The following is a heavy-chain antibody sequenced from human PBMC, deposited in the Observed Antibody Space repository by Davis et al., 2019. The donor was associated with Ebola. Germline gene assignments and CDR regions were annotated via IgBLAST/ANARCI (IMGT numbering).Heavy chain of an antibody. D-gene: IGHD3-9*01. CDR2: IKQDGSEK. V-gene: IGHV3-7*03. J-gene: IGHJ4*02. Sequence: GGSLRPSCAPPGSTSSTYWMSWVRQAPGKGLEWVANIKQDGSEKYYVDSVKGRFTISRDNAKNSLYLQMNSLRAEDTAVYYCARDLSAYYDILTGYYGYWGQGTLVTVSS. CDR3: ARDLSAYYDILTGYYGY. CDR1: GSTSSTYW.